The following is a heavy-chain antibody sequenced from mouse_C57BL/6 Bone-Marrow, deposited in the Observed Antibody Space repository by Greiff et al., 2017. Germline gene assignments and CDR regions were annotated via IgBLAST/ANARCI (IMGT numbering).Heavy chain of an antibody. CDR3: ARGGSSFRWYFDV. CDR2: IRNKANGYTT. Sequence: EVMLVESGGGLVQPGGSLSLSCAASGFTFTDYYMSWVRQPPGKALEWLGFIRNKANGYTTEYSASVKGRFTISRDNSQSILYLQMNALRAEDSATYYCARGGSSFRWYFDVWGTGTTVTVSS. CDR1: GFTFTDYY. J-gene: IGHJ1*03. V-gene: IGHV7-3*01. D-gene: IGHD1-1*01.